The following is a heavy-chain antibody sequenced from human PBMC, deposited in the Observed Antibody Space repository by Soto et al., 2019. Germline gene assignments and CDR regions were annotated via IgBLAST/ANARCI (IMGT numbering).Heavy chain of an antibody. V-gene: IGHV1-58*01. D-gene: IGHD3-22*01. CDR2: IVVGSGNT. CDR1: GFTFTSSA. J-gene: IGHJ5*02. CDR3: AAWSPPNGYYYDSSGP. Sequence: SVKVSCTASGFTFTSSAVRWVRQARGQRLEWIGWIVVGSGNTNYAQKFQERVTITRDMSTSTAYMELSSLRPEDTAVFSCAAWSPPNGYYYDSSGPWGQGPLVPVFS.